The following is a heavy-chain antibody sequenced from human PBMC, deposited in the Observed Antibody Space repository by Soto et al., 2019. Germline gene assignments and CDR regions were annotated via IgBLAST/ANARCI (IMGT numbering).Heavy chain of an antibody. CDR3: AHSRSSSSTYYFDY. CDR1: GFSLSTSGVG. V-gene: IGHV2-5*02. J-gene: IGHJ4*02. D-gene: IGHD6-13*01. Sequence: QITLKESGPTLVKPTQTLTLTCTFSGFSLSTSGVGVGWIRQPPGKALEWLALIYWDDDKRYSPSLKSRLTPXKXTXXTQVVLTMTNIDPVDTATYYCAHSRSSSSTYYFDYWGQGTLVTVSS. CDR2: IYWDDDK.